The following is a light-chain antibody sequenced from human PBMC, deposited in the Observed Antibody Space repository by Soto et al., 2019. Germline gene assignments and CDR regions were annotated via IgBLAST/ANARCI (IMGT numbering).Light chain of an antibody. CDR3: MSFTSSNTYV. CDR1: SSDVGAYNF. CDR2: DVA. V-gene: IGLV2-14*03. J-gene: IGLJ1*01. Sequence: QSALTQPASVSGSPGRSITISCTGTSSDVGAYNFVSWYQHHPDKAPKVVIYDVANRPSGVSYRFSASKSGNTASPTISGLQAEDEADYYCMSFTSSNTYVFGTGTKVTVL.